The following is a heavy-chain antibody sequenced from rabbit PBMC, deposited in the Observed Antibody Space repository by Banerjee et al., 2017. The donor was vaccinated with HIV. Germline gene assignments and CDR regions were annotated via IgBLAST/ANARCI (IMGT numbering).Heavy chain of an antibody. CDR2: IYGGSSGST. J-gene: IGHJ4*01. CDR1: GFSFSSSYY. D-gene: IGHD2-1*01. CDR3: ARGSAAMTMVITGFYFNL. V-gene: IGHV1S45*01. Sequence: EQLEESGGDLVKPEGSLTLTCTASGFSFSSSYYMCWVRQAPGKGLECIACIYGGSSGSTYYASWAKGRFIISKTSSTTVTLQMTSLTAADTAIYFCARGSAAMTMVITGFYFNLWGPGTLVTVS.